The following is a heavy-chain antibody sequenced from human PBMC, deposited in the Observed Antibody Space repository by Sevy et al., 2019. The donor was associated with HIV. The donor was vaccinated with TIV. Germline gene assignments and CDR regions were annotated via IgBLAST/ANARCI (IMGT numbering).Heavy chain of an antibody. CDR3: AKNRPPGGSYFSRHAMDV. D-gene: IGHD3-16*01. V-gene: IGHV3-30*18. J-gene: IGHJ6*02. CDR2: ISYDGNYR. CDR1: GFTFSTYD. Sequence: GGSLRLSCAASGFTFSTYDIHWVRQAPGKGLEWVAIISYDGNYREYADSGRGRLSMSRDNSKNTVYLQMNGLSIEETAVYYCAKNRPPGGSYFSRHAMDVWGRGTTVTVSS.